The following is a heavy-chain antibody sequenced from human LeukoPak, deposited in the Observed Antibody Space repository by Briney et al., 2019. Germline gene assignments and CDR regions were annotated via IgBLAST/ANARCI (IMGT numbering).Heavy chain of an antibody. D-gene: IGHD3-10*01. CDR1: GFTFSSYW. CDR3: PRDLYYGSGLCDN. V-gene: IGHV3-74*01. J-gene: IGHJ4*02. Sequence: GGSLRLSCAASGFTFSSYWMHWVRQAPGKGLVWVSRINSDGSSTNYADSVKGRFTISRDNAKNTLYLQMNSLRAEDTGVYYCPRDLYYGSGLCDNWGQGTLVTVSS. CDR2: INSDGSST.